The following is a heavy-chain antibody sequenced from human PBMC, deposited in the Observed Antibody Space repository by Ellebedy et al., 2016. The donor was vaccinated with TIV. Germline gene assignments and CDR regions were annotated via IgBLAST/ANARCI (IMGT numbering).Heavy chain of an antibody. J-gene: IGHJ6*02. CDR3: ARVPVIVRDYYYFGMDV. CDR2: MIPVFGTA. CDR1: GGIISSFG. V-gene: IGHV1-69*13. Sequence: AASVKVSCKASGGIISSFGVAWVRQAPGHGLEWMGDMIPVFGTANYAQKFQGSVTITADESKDTIYLVMSSLRLEDTAVYYCARVPVIVRDYYYFGMDVWGQGTSVTVSS. D-gene: IGHD3-10*01.